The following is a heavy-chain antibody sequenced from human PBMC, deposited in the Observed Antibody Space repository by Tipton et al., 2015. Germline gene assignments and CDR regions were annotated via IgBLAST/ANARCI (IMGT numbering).Heavy chain of an antibody. CDR2: IKQDAGEK. J-gene: IGHJ4*02. CDR1: GFRFSAFW. V-gene: IGHV3-7*05. D-gene: IGHD4-17*01. CDR3: AKDPGDYGPSK. Sequence: SLRLSCAASGFRFSAFWMNWVRQAPGKGLEWVANIKQDAGEKTYVDSVKGRFTISRDNFKNMLYLEMNSLRAEDTAVYYCAKDPGDYGPSKWGQGTLVTVSS.